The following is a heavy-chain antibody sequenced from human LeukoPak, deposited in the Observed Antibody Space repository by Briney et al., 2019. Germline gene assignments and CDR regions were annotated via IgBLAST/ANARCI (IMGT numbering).Heavy chain of an antibody. J-gene: IGHJ4*02. D-gene: IGHD5-18*01. CDR1: GGSISSYY. CDR3: ARGRGRPIQLWLPYYFDY. CDR2: INHSGST. V-gene: IGHV4-34*01. Sequence: SETLSLTCTVSGGSISSYYWSWIRQPPGKGLEWIGEINHSGSTNYNPSLKSRVTISVDTSKNQFSLKLSSVTAADTAVYYCARGRGRPIQLWLPYYFDYWGQGTLVTVSS.